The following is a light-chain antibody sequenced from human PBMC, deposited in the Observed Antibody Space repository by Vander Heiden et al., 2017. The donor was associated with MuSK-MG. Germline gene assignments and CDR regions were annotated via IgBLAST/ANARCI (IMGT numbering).Light chain of an antibody. J-gene: IGLJ2*01. V-gene: IGLV5-45*03. Sequence: QAVLTQPSSLSASPGASASLTCTLRSGINVGTYRIYWYKKKSGSPPQYLPRYILVADNLRGFGAPSRFSGYKDASDTAGILVISGVQAEDDAYYYCTNWNSGASIFGGGTKITVL. CDR3: TNWNSGASI. CDR1: SGINVGTYR. CDR2: YILVADN.